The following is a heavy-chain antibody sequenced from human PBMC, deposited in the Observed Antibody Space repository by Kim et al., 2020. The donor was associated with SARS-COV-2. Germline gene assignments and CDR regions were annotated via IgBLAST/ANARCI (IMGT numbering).Heavy chain of an antibody. CDR2: ISSSSSYI. CDR1: GFTFSDYY. CDR3: ARDSLVAAAGTHYYGMDV. D-gene: IGHD6-13*01. Sequence: ALRLSCAASGFTFSDYYMSWIRQAPGKGLEWVSYISSSSSYINYADSVKGRFTISRDNAKNSLYLQMNSLRAEDTAVYYCARDSLVAAAGTHYYGMDVWGQGTTVTVSS. J-gene: IGHJ6*02. V-gene: IGHV3-11*05.